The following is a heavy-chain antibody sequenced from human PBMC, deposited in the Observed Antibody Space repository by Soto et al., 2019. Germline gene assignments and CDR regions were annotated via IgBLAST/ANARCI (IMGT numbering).Heavy chain of an antibody. CDR3: ARFPPINWNYDY. CDR1: GFTFSDYY. Sequence: QVQLVESGGGLVKPGGSLRLSCAASGFTFSDYYMSWIRQAPGKGLEWVSYISSSSSYTNYADSVKGRFTISRDNAKNSLYLQMNSLRAEDTAVYYCARFPPINWNYDYWGQGTLVTVSS. CDR2: ISSSSSYT. V-gene: IGHV3-11*06. J-gene: IGHJ4*02. D-gene: IGHD1-7*01.